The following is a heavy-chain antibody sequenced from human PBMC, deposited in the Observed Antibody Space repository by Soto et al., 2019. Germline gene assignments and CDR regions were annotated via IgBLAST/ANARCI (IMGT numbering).Heavy chain of an antibody. Sequence: EVQLLESGGGLVQPGGSLRLSCAASGFTFSSYAMSWVRQAPGKGLEWVSAISGSGGSTYYADSVKGRFTISRDNSKNTLYLQMNSPTANDTAVYYCAKRNYGSGSYYNPPYWYFDLWGRGTLVTVSS. CDR3: AKRNYGSGSYYNPPYWYFDL. CDR2: ISGSGGST. D-gene: IGHD3-10*01. V-gene: IGHV3-23*01. CDR1: GFTFSSYA. J-gene: IGHJ2*01.